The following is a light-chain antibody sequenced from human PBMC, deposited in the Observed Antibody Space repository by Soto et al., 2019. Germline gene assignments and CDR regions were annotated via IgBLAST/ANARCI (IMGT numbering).Light chain of an antibody. CDR1: QSTSSW. J-gene: IGKJ4*01. CDR3: QQYNSYPVT. V-gene: IGKV1-5*01. CDR2: DAS. Sequence: DIQMTQSPSTLSASVGDRVTITCRASQSTSSWLAWYQQRPGRAPEVLIYDASSLESGVPSRFSGSGSGTKFTLTICSLQPDDFATYYCQQYNSYPVTFGGGTKVDIK.